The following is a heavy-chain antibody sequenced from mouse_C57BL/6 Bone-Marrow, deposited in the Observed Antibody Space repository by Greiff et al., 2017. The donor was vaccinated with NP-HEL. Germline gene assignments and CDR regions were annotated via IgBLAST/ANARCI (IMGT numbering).Heavy chain of an antibody. CDR3: AILLRYAMDY. V-gene: IGHV1-7*01. Sequence: QVQLKQSGAELAKPGASVKLSCKASGYTFTSYWMHWVKQRPGQGLEWIGYINPSSGYTKYNQTVKDKATLTADKASRTAYMQRGSLTYEDSAVYYCAILLRYAMDYWGQGTSVTVSS. J-gene: IGHJ4*01. CDR2: INPSSGYT. D-gene: IGHD1-1*01. CDR1: GYTFTSYW.